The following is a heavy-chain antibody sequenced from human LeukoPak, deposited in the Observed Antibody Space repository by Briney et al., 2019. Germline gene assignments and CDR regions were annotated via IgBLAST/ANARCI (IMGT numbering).Heavy chain of an antibody. CDR3: ARHEYSAYDPFDF. D-gene: IGHD5-12*01. CDR2: IHYSGST. J-gene: IGHJ4*02. Sequence: SETLSLTRAVSDGSFSTYYWSWIRQPPGKGLEWIGYIHYSGSTNYNPPLKSRVTLSVDTSKKQFSLKLSSVTATDTAVYYCARHEYSAYDPFDFWGQGTLVTVSS. V-gene: IGHV4-59*08. CDR1: DGSFSTYY.